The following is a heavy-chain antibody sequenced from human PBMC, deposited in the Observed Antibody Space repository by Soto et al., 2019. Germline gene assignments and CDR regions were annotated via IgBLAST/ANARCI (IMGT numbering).Heavy chain of an antibody. CDR3: ARGGVRGYYYYMDV. D-gene: IGHD3-10*01. CDR2: IWYDGSNK. V-gene: IGHV3-33*01. CDR1: GFTFSSYG. Sequence: QVQLVESGGGVVQPGRSLRLSCAASGFTFSSYGMHWVRQAPGKGLEWVAVIWYDGSNKYYADSVKGRFTISRDNSKNTLYLQMNSLRAEDTAVYYCARGGVRGYYYYMDVWVNGTTVTVSS. J-gene: IGHJ6*03.